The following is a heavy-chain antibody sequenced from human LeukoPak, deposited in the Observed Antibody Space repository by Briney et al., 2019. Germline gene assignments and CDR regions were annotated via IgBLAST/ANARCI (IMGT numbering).Heavy chain of an antibody. D-gene: IGHD6-13*01. CDR2: ISSSGSTI. CDR1: GFTFSSYE. J-gene: IGHJ4*02. V-gene: IGHV3-48*03. CDR3: ARDPIAAAGITFDY. Sequence: PGGSLRLSCAASGFTFSSYEMNWVRQAPGKGLEWVSYISSSGSTIYYADSVKGRFTISRDNAKNSLYLQMNSLRAEDTAVYYCARDPIAAAGITFDYWGQGTLVTVSS.